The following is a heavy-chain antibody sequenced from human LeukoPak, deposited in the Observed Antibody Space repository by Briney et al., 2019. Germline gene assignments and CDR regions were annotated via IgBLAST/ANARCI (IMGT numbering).Heavy chain of an antibody. CDR3: ARDDCTNGVCYFAY. J-gene: IGHJ4*02. CDR1: GFSFSNYW. V-gene: IGHV3-21*01. Sequence: GGSLRLSCAASGFSFSNYWMHWVRQAPGKGLEWVSSISSSSSYIYYADSVKGRFTISRDNAKNSLYLQMNSLRAEDTAVYYCARDDCTNGVCYFAYWGQGTLVTVSS. D-gene: IGHD2-8*01. CDR2: ISSSSSYI.